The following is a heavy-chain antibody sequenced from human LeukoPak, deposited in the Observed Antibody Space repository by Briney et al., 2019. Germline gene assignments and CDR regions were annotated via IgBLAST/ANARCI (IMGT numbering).Heavy chain of an antibody. CDR1: GFTFSSYW. Sequence: QAGGSLRLSCAASGFTFSSYWMSWVRQAPGKGLEWVANIKQDGSEKYYVDSVKGRFTISRDNAKNSLYLQMNSLRAEDTAVYYCARGDQCYYDSSGYDYWGQGTLVTVSS. D-gene: IGHD3-22*01. CDR2: IKQDGSEK. CDR3: ARGDQCYYDSSGYDY. V-gene: IGHV3-7*03. J-gene: IGHJ4*02.